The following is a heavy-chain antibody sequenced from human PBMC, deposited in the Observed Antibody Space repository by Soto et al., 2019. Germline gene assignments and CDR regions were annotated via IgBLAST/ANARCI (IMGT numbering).Heavy chain of an antibody. Sequence: QVQLVESGGGVVQPGRSLRLSCAASGFTFSSYAMHWVRQAPGKGLEWVAVISYDGSNKYYADSVKGRFTISRDNSKNTLYLQMNSLRAEDTAVYYCARDYRQELWFGELPKPNWFDPWGQGTLVTVSS. CDR1: GFTFSSYA. J-gene: IGHJ5*02. D-gene: IGHD3-10*01. CDR3: ARDYRQELWFGELPKPNWFDP. CDR2: ISYDGSNK. V-gene: IGHV3-30-3*01.